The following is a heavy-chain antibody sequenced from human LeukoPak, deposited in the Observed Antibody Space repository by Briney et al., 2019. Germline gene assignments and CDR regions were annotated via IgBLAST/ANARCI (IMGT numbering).Heavy chain of an antibody. Sequence: ASVKVSCKASGYTFTSYDINWVRQATGQGLEWMGWMNPNSGNTGYAQKFQGRVTITRNTSISTAYMELSSLRSEDTAVYYCARGVRRDGYNFDYWGQGTLVTVSS. V-gene: IGHV1-8*03. J-gene: IGHJ4*02. D-gene: IGHD5-24*01. CDR1: GYTFTSYD. CDR2: MNPNSGNT. CDR3: ARGVRRDGYNFDY.